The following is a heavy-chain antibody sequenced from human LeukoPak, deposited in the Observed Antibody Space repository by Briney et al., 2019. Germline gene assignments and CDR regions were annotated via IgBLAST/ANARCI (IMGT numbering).Heavy chain of an antibody. CDR3: ARGFTYDFWNGYYTGYYFDF. D-gene: IGHD3-3*01. CDR2: ITPNSGDT. Sequence: ASVKVSCKASGYTFTGYYMHWVRQAPGQGLEWMGWITPNSGDTNYAQNFQGRVTLTRDTSISTDYMELSSLRSDDTAVYYCARGFTYDFWNGYYTGYYFDFWGQGTLVTVSS. J-gene: IGHJ4*02. V-gene: IGHV1-2*02. CDR1: GYTFTGYY.